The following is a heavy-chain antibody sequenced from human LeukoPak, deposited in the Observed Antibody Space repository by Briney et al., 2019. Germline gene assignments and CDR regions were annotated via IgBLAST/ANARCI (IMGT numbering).Heavy chain of an antibody. Sequence: ASVKVSCKTSGYTFTNYYIHWLRQAPGQGLEWMGRINPNTGGANYAQNFQGRVTMTRDTSTSTAYMDLSRLTSDDTAIYYCAITYSNNAFDVWGQGTEVTVSS. CDR2: INPNTGGA. V-gene: IGHV1-2*06. CDR1: GYTFTNYY. J-gene: IGHJ3*01. CDR3: AITYSNNAFDV. D-gene: IGHD2-15*01.